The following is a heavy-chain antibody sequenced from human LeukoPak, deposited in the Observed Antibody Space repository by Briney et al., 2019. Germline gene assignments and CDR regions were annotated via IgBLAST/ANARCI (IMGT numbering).Heavy chain of an antibody. CDR3: ARVLWAIDY. J-gene: IGHJ4*02. V-gene: IGHV4-30-2*01. Sequence: SQTLSLTCTVSGGSISSGGYYWSWIRQPPGKGLEWIGEINHSGSTNYNPSLKSRVTISVDTSKNQFSLKLSSVTAADTAVYYCARVLWAIDYWGQGTLVTVSS. CDR2: INHSGST. D-gene: IGHD3-16*01. CDR1: GGSISSGGYY.